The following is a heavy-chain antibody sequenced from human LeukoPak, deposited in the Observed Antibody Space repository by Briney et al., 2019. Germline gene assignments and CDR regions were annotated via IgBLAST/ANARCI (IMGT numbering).Heavy chain of an antibody. D-gene: IGHD1-26*01. CDR2: ISGSGGST. V-gene: IGHV3-23*01. CDR1: GFTFSSYG. Sequence: GGTLRLSCAASGFTFSSYGMSWVRQAPGKGLEWVSAISGSGGSTYYADSVKGRFTISRDNSKNTLYLQMNSLRAEDTAIYYCARDLRIVSGSYLDYWGQGTLVTVSS. CDR3: ARDLRIVSGSYLDY. J-gene: IGHJ4*02.